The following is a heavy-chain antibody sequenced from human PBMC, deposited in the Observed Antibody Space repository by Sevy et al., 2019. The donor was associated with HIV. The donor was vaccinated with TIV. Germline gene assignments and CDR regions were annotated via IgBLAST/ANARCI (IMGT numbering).Heavy chain of an antibody. CDR2: INPNSGGT. Sequence: ASVKVSCKASGYTFTGYYMHWVRQAPGQGLEWMGWINPNSGGTNYEQKFQGRVTMTRDTSISTANMELSRLRSDDTAVYYCASSIAAAGLKGVYYYYGMDVWGQGTTVTVSS. V-gene: IGHV1-2*02. D-gene: IGHD6-13*01. J-gene: IGHJ6*02. CDR3: ASSIAAAGLKGVYYYYGMDV. CDR1: GYTFTGYY.